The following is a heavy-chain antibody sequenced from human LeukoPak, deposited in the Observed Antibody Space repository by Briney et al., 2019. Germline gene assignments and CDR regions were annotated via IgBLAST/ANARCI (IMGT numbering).Heavy chain of an antibody. CDR1: GFTFSSYA. J-gene: IGHJ4*02. CDR3: ARWGLTTNLPLDY. Sequence: GGSLRLSCAASGFTFSSYAMHWVRQAPGKGLEWVSGISWNSGSIGYADSVKGRFTISRDNAKNSLYLRMNSLRAEDTALYYCARWGLTTNLPLDYWGQGTLVTVSS. V-gene: IGHV3-9*01. D-gene: IGHD4-11*01. CDR2: ISWNSGSI.